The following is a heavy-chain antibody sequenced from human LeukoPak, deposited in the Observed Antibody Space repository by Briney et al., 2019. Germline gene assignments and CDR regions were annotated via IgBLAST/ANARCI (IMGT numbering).Heavy chain of an antibody. V-gene: IGHV4-34*01. CDR1: GGSFSGYY. D-gene: IGHD3-16*01. CDR3: ARREGVGGQYYFDY. CDR2: INHSGST. J-gene: IGHJ4*02. Sequence: SETLSLTCAVYGGSFSGYYWSWIRQPPGKGLEWIGEINHSGSTYYNPSLKSRVTIAVDTSKNQFSLKLSSVTAADTAVYYCARREGVGGQYYFDYWGQGTLVTVSS.